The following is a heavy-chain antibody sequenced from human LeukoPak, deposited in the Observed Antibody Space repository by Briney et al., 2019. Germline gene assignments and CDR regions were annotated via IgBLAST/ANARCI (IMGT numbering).Heavy chain of an antibody. CDR3: ARDGYGNNYIDV. D-gene: IGHD1/OR15-1a*01. V-gene: IGHV3-53*01. Sequence: GGSLRLSCAASGFTVSSNFMSWVRQAPGKGPEWVSVIYSGGTTYYADSVKGRFTISSDNSKNTLYIQMHSLRAKDTAVYYCARDGYGNNYIDVWGKGTTVTVSS. CDR1: GFTVSSNF. J-gene: IGHJ6*03. CDR2: IYSGGTT.